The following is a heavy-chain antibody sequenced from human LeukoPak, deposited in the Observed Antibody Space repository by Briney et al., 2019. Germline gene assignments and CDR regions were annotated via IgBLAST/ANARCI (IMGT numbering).Heavy chain of an antibody. CDR3: ARHSYTPFDY. D-gene: IGHD2-2*02. Sequence: SETLSLTCSVSGGSISTYYWSWIRQSPGKGLEWIGYIYHNGDTNCNPSFKSRVTISVDTSKNQFSLRLMSVTAADTAIYYCARHSYTPFDYWGQGSLVTVSS. CDR2: IYHNGDT. CDR1: GGSISTYY. J-gene: IGHJ4*02. V-gene: IGHV4-59*08.